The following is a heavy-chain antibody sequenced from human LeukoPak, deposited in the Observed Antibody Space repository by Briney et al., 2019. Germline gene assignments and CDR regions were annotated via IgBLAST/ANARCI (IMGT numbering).Heavy chain of an antibody. CDR2: IDGSGST. V-gene: IGHV4-34*01. CDR3: ARGHPPVVAVRTSWFEP. CDR1: VGPFYGYS. Sequence: PSDTLSLTCGVYVGPFYGYSWTWLRQPPGKGLEWLGDIDGSGSTNYKPSLRSRLSISIDTSKKQFSLRLRSVTAADTAVYYCARGHPPVVAVRTSWFEPWGQGIPVTVSS. J-gene: IGHJ5*02. D-gene: IGHD2-15*01.